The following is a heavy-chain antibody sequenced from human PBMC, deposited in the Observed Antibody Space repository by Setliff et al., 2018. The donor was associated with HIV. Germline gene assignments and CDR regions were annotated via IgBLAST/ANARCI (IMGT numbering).Heavy chain of an antibody. CDR3: ARGVLITKRVTQTRGYYYYTDV. CDR1: GNSIGSGYY. CDR2: IYYNGNI. J-gene: IGHJ6*03. Sequence: SETLSLTCAVSGNSIGSGYYWGWIRQPPGKGLEWIAGIYYNGNIYYNPSLKSRVTMSLVTSNNQFSLTLSSVTAADTAVYYCARGVLITKRVTQTRGYYYYTDVWGKGTTVTVSS. D-gene: IGHD2-21*02. V-gene: IGHV4-38-2*01.